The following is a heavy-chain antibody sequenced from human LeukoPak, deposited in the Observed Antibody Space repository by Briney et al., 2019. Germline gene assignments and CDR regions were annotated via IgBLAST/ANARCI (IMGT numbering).Heavy chain of an antibody. CDR3: ARGAAEEQWLVDGYFDY. CDR1: GFTFSSYA. D-gene: IGHD6-19*01. V-gene: IGHV3-30-3*01. J-gene: IGHJ4*02. CDR2: ISYDGSNK. Sequence: PGRSLRLSCAASGFTFSSYAMHWVRQAPGKGLEWVAVISYDGSNKYYADSVKGRFTISRDNSKNTLYLQMNSLRAEDTAVYYCARGAAEEQWLVDGYFDYWGQGTLVTVSS.